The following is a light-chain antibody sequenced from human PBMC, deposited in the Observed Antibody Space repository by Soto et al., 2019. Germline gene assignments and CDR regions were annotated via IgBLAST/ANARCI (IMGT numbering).Light chain of an antibody. Sequence: DIQMTQSPSTLSASVGDRVTITCRASQSISSWLAWYQQKPGKAPKLLIYKASSLESGVPSRFSGSGSGTEFTITISSLQPDDFETYYRQQYNSYWTFGQGTKVEIK. CDR1: QSISSW. J-gene: IGKJ1*01. CDR3: QQYNSYWT. V-gene: IGKV1-5*03. CDR2: KAS.